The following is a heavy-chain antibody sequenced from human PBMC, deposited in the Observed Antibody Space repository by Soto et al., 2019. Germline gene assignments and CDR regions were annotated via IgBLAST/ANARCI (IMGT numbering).Heavy chain of an antibody. D-gene: IGHD2-15*01. CDR3: ARDRLPDGIWTFDY. Sequence: GGALRLSCSAPGFTLKSYTIGWVRLGPGKALEWVASVFSVGVSTDYADSVTGRFNVFRDDSSNILYLQMNSLRGDDTAIYYCARDRLPDGIWTFDYWGRGTLVNVSS. V-gene: IGHV3-23*03. J-gene: IGHJ4*02. CDR1: GFTLKSYT. CDR2: VFSVGVST.